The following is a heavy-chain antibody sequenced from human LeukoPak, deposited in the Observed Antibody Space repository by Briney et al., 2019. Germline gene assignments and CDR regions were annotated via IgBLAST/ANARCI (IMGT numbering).Heavy chain of an antibody. D-gene: IGHD6-19*01. CDR1: GFTFSSYG. V-gene: IGHV3-33*01. CDR3: AREMSLSSSGWYRHFDY. J-gene: IGHJ4*02. Sequence: GGSLRLSCAASGFTFSSYGMHWVRQAPGKGLEWVAVIWYDGSNKYYADSVKGRFTISRDNSKYTLYLQMNSLRAEDTAVYYCAREMSLSSSGWYRHFDYWGQGTLVTVSS. CDR2: IWYDGSNK.